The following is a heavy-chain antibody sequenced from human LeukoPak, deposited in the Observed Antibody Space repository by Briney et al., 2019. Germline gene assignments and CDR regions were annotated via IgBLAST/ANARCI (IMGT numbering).Heavy chain of an antibody. CDR1: GASIGSSSYF. CDR2: VYYIGRT. J-gene: IGHJ2*01. CDR3: AGLDWYFAL. Sequence: SETLSRTCTVSGASIGSSSYFCGWIRQAPGKGLEWIGSVYYIGRTYYNPSLKSRLTISVDTSKNQVSLKLRSVTAADTAVYYCAGLDWYFALWCGGALVTVSS. V-gene: IGHV4-39*01.